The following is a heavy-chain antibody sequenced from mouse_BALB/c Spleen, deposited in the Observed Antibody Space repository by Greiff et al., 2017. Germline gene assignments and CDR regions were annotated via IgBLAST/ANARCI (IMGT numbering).Heavy chain of an antibody. J-gene: IGHJ4*01. V-gene: IGHV2-6-7*01. CDR2: IWGDGST. CDR3: AREKGYYGFYAMDY. D-gene: IGHD1-2*01. Sequence: VQLQESGPGLVQPSQSLSITCTVSGFSFTSYGVNWVRQPPGKGLEWLGMIWGDGSTDYNSALKSRLSISKDNSKSQVFLKMNSLQTDDTARYYCAREKGYYGFYAMDYWGQGTSVTVSS. CDR1: GFSFTSYG.